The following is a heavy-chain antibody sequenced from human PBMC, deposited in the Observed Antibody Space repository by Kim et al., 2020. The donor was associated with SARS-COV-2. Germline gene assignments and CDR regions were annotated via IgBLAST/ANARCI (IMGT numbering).Heavy chain of an antibody. D-gene: IGHD5-18*01. CDR1: GGSISSYY. J-gene: IGHJ6*02. CDR3: ARYTAMADYYYGMDV. CDR2: IYYSGST. V-gene: IGHV4-59*01. Sequence: SETLSLTCTVSGGSISSYYWSWIRQPPGKGLEWIGYIYYSGSTNYNPSLKSRVTISVDTSKNQFSLKLSSVTVAATDVYYCARYTAMADYYYGMDVWGQG.